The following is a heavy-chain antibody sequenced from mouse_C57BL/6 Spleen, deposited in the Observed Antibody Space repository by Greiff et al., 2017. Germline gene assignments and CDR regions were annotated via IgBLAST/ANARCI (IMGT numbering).Heavy chain of an antibody. CDR2: INPNNGGT. Sequence: EVQLQQSGPELVKPGASVKIPCKASGYTFTDYNMDWVKQSHGKSLEWIGAINPNNGGTIYNQKFKGKATLTVDKSSSTAYMELRSLTSEDTAVYDCARERNGGNYYGSSPMDYWGQGTSVTVSS. CDR3: ARERNGGNYYGSSPMDY. V-gene: IGHV1-18*01. D-gene: IGHD1-1*01. J-gene: IGHJ4*01. CDR1: GYTFTDYN.